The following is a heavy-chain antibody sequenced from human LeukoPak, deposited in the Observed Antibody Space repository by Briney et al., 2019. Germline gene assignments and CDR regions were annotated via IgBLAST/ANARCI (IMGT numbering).Heavy chain of an antibody. V-gene: IGHV3-23*01. J-gene: IGHJ6*02. Sequence: GGSLRLSCAASGFTFSSYAMSWVRQAPGKGLEWVSALSGSGANTYYADSVKGRFTISRDNSKNTLYLQVNSLRAEDTAVYYCAKVVGCSGGTCYSGHGMDVWGQGTTVSVFS. D-gene: IGHD2-15*01. CDR3: AKVVGCSGGTCYSGHGMDV. CDR2: LSGSGANT. CDR1: GFTFSSYA.